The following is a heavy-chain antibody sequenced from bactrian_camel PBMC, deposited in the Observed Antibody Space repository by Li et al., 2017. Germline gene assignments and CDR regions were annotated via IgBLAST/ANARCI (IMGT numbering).Heavy chain of an antibody. CDR1: GTRYATRC. V-gene: IGHV3S54*01. Sequence: HVQLVESGGGSVRVGGSLRLSCTASGTRYATRCMAWFRQAPGKEREGVASIGPGGESTYHADSVKGRFTITRDNAENTLSLQMNSLKPEDSAIYYCAAGDVWNFGGGCQRVQDGAFPYWGQGTQVTVS. D-gene: IGHD7*01. J-gene: IGHJ4*01. CDR3: AAGDVWNFGGGCQRVQDGAFPY. CDR2: IGPGGEST.